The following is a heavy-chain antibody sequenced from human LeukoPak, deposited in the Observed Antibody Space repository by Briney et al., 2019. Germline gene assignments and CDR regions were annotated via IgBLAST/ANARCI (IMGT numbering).Heavy chain of an antibody. J-gene: IGHJ4*02. V-gene: IGHV4-59*12. D-gene: IGHD6-13*01. CDR1: GGSISSYY. CDR2: IYYSGST. Sequence: SETLSLTCTVSGGSISSYYWSWIRQPPGKGLEWIGYIYYSGSTNYNPSLKSRVTISVDTSENQFSLKLSSVTAADTAVYYCASYGGIAAAVDYWGQGTLVTVSS. CDR3: ASYGGIAAAVDY.